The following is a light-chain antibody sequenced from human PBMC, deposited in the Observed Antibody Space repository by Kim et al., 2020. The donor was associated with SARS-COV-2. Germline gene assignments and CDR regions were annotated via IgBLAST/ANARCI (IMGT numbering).Light chain of an antibody. CDR3: ETWDSNTWV. V-gene: IGLV4-60*03. Sequence: PVLTQSSSASASLGSSVKLTCTLSSGHSSYIIAWHQQQPGKAPRYLMKVEGSGSYNKGSGVPDRFSGSSSGADRYLTISNLQSEDEGDYYCETWDSNTWVFGGGTQLTVL. CDR2: VEGSGSY. CDR1: SGHSSYI. J-gene: IGLJ3*02.